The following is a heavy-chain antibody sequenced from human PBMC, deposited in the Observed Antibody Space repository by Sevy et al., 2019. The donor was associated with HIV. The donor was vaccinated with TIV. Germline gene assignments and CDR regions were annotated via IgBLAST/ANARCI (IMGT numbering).Heavy chain of an antibody. Sequence: GGSLRLSCAASGFTFSSYWMSWVRQAPGKGLEWVANIKQDGSEKYYVDSVKGRFTISRDNAKNSLYLQMNSLRAEDTAVYYCARETRYSSSWYVGEYYYYGMDVWGQGTTVTVSS. V-gene: IGHV3-7*01. CDR1: GFTFSSYW. CDR2: IKQDGSEK. D-gene: IGHD6-13*01. CDR3: ARETRYSSSWYVGEYYYYGMDV. J-gene: IGHJ6*02.